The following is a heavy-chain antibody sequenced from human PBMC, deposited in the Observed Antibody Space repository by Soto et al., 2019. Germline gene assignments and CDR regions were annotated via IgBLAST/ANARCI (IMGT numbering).Heavy chain of an antibody. CDR1: GFTLSTYG. V-gene: IGHV3-30*18. CDR3: AKYSSSSYYYYYYGMDV. J-gene: IGHJ6*02. D-gene: IGHD6-6*01. Sequence: QVQLVESGGGVVQPGRSLRLSCAASGFTLSTYGMHWVRQAPGKGLEWVALISRDGSASYYADSVKGRFIISRDTSNNTLYIQMNGLRTEDTAVYYCAKYSSSSYYYYYYGMDVWGQGTTVTVSS. CDR2: ISRDGSAS.